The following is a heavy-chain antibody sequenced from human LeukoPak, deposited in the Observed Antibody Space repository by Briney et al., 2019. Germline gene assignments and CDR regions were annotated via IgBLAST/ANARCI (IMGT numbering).Heavy chain of an antibody. CDR2: INPSGGGT. J-gene: IGHJ5*02. CDR3: ARAPPLLWFGELLYASQFDP. V-gene: IGHV1-46*01. CDR1: GYTFTSYY. D-gene: IGHD3-10*01. Sequence: ASVKVSCKASGYTFTSYYMHWVRQAPGQGLEWMGIINPSGGGTSYAQKFQGRVTMTRDTSTSTVYMELSSLRSEDTAVYYCARAPPLLWFGELLYASQFDPWGQGTLVTVSS.